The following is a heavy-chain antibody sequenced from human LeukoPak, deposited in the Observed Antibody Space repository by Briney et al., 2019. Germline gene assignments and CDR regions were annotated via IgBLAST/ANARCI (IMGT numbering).Heavy chain of an antibody. D-gene: IGHD3-10*01. CDR3: ANSGWFGESMGY. Sequence: PGGSLRLSCAASGFTFSSYGMHWVRQAPGKGLEWVAVISYDGSNKYYADSVKGRFTISRDNSKNTLYLQMNSLRAEDTAVYYCANSGWFGESMGYWGRGTLVTVSS. V-gene: IGHV3-30*18. CDR2: ISYDGSNK. J-gene: IGHJ4*02. CDR1: GFTFSSYG.